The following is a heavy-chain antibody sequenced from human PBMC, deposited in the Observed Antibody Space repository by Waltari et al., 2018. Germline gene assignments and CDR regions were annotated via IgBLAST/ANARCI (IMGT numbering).Heavy chain of an antibody. CDR3: ARQEEAAAGFDY. D-gene: IGHD6-13*01. Sequence: QVQLQESGPGLVKPSETLSLPCAVSGYSISSGYYWGWIRQPPGKGLEWIGSIYHSGSTYYNPSLKSRVTISVDTSKNQCSLKLSSVTAADTAVYYCARQEEAAAGFDYWGQGTLVTVSS. V-gene: IGHV4-38-2*01. J-gene: IGHJ4*02. CDR1: GYSISSGYY. CDR2: IYHSGST.